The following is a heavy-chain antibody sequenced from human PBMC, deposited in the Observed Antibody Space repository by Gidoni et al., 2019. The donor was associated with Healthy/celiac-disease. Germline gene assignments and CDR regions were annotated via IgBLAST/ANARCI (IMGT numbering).Heavy chain of an antibody. CDR2: ISSSSSYI. V-gene: IGHV3-21*01. D-gene: IGHD1-26*01. Sequence: EVQLVESGGGLVKPGGSLRLSCAASGFTFRSYSMNWVRQAPGKGLEWVSSISSSSSYIYYADSVKGRFTISRDNAKNSLYLQMNSLRAEDTAVYYCARDFRLDSGSYLSLGYWGQGTLVTVSS. J-gene: IGHJ4*02. CDR3: ARDFRLDSGSYLSLGY. CDR1: GFTFRSYS.